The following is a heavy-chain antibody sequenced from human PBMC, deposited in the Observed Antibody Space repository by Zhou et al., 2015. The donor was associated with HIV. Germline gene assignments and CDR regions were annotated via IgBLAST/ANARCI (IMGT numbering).Heavy chain of an antibody. CDR3: ARNTGNYNYGFDV. CDR2: ITPIFEIV. V-gene: IGHV1-69*01. J-gene: IGHJ3*01. CDR1: GGTFSGSE. Sequence: QVQLVQSGTEVKKPGSSVKVSCKTSGGTFSGSEISWVRQAPGQGLEWMGGITPIFEIVNYAQKFRGRVTITADEATSTAYMELSSLRSEDAAVYYCARNTGNYNYGFDVWGQGTMVIVSS. D-gene: IGHD1-26*01.